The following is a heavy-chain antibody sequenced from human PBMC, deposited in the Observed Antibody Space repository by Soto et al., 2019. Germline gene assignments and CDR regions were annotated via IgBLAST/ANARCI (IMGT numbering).Heavy chain of an antibody. Sequence: EVQLVETGGGLIQPGGSLRLSCAASGFTVSSNYMSWVRQAPGKGLEWVSLIYSGGSTYYADSVKGRFTISRDNSKNTLYLQMNSLRAEDTAVYYCALGYSYAPFDPWGQGTLVTVSS. D-gene: IGHD5-18*01. CDR1: GFTVSSNY. J-gene: IGHJ5*02. CDR3: ALGYSYAPFDP. V-gene: IGHV3-53*02. CDR2: IYSGGST.